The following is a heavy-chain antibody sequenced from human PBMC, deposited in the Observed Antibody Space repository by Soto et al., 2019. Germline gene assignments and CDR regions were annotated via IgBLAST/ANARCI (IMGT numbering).Heavy chain of an antibody. J-gene: IGHJ6*02. CDR3: ARPNDYHYGMKV. V-gene: IGHV5-51*01. D-gene: IGHD2-8*01. Sequence: PGESLKISCKGSGYNFHTYWIAWVRPMPGKGLEWMGFIYPHDSDTRYSPSFLGQVTISADKPINTAYLQWTSLKASDTAIYFCARPNDYHYGMKVWGQGTRITVSS. CDR2: IYPHDSDT. CDR1: GYNFHTYW.